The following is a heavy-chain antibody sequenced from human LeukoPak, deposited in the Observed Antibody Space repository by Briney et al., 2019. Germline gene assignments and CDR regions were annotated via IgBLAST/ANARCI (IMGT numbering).Heavy chain of an antibody. CDR3: AGSYGDYVHYYYYYYMDV. CDR1: GGSISSYY. Sequence: SETLSLTCTVSGGSISSYYWSWIRQPPGKGLELIGYIYYSGSTNYNPSLKSRVTISVDTSKNQFSLKLSSVTAADTAVYYCAGSYGDYVHYYYYYYMDVWGKGTTVSVSS. V-gene: IGHV4-59*01. D-gene: IGHD4-17*01. J-gene: IGHJ6*03. CDR2: IYYSGST.